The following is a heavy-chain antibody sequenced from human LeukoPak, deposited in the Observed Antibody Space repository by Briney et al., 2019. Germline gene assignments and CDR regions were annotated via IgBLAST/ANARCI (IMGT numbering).Heavy chain of an antibody. CDR1: GGSISSDNYS. D-gene: IGHD4-17*01. Sequence: SETLSLTCTVSGGSISSDNYSWSWIRQPAGKGLEWIGRVYTSGSTNYNPSLKSRVTISVDTSKKQFSLKLSSVTAADTAVYYCARAGTTVTYNWFDPWGQGTLVTVSS. CDR2: VYTSGST. J-gene: IGHJ5*02. CDR3: ARAGTTVTYNWFDP. V-gene: IGHV4-61*02.